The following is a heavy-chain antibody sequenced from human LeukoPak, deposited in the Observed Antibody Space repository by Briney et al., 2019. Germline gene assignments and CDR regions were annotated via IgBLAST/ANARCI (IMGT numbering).Heavy chain of an antibody. CDR2: ISYDGSNK. D-gene: IGHD6-13*01. V-gene: IGHV3-30*18. Sequence: GGSLRLSCAASGFTFSSYGMHWVRQAPGKGLEWVAVISYDGSNKYYADSVKGRFTISRDNSKNTLYLQMNGLRAEDTAVYYCAKDLTQQLGRFDYWGQGTLVTVSS. CDR1: GFTFSSYG. CDR3: AKDLTQQLGRFDY. J-gene: IGHJ4*02.